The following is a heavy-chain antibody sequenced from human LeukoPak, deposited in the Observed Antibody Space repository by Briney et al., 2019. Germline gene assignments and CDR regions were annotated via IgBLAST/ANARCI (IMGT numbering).Heavy chain of an antibody. CDR3: ARGRRRDGYPPRSARFGAFDI. CDR1: GGSFSGYY. D-gene: IGHD5-24*01. CDR2: INHSGST. Sequence: PSETLSLNCAVYGGSFSGYYWSWIRQPPGKGLEWIGEINHSGSTNYNPSLKSRVTISVDTSKNQFSLKLSSVTAADTAVYYCARGRRRDGYPPRSARFGAFDIWGQGTMVTVSS. J-gene: IGHJ3*02. V-gene: IGHV4-34*01.